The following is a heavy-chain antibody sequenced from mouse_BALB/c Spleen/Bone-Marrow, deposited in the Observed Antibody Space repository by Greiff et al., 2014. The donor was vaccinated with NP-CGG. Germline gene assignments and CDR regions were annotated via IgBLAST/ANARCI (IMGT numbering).Heavy chain of an antibody. D-gene: IGHD2-1*01. J-gene: IGHJ1*01. CDR1: GFTFSSFG. V-gene: IGHV5-17*02. CDR3: ARYYGNYSGYFDV. Sequence: EVKLVESGGGLVQPGGSRKLSCAASGFTFSSFGMHWVRQALEKGLEWVAYISSGSSTIYYEDTVKDRFTISRDNPKNTLFLQMTSLRSEDTAMYYCARYYGNYSGYFDVWGAGTTVTVSS. CDR2: ISSGSSTI.